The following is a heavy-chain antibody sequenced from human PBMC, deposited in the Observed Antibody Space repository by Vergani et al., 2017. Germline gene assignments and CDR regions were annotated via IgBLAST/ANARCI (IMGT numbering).Heavy chain of an antibody. Sequence: VQLVESGGGLVKPGGSLRLSCAASGFTFSSYGMHWVRQAPGKGLEWVAVISYDGSNKYYADSVKGRFTISRDNSKNTLYLQMNSLRAEDTAVYYCAKEYVLAARRPSVMGPNYGMDVWGQGTTVTVSS. CDR3: AKEYVLAARRPSVMGPNYGMDV. J-gene: IGHJ6*02. CDR1: GFTFSSYG. CDR2: ISYDGSNK. D-gene: IGHD6-6*01. V-gene: IGHV3-30*18.